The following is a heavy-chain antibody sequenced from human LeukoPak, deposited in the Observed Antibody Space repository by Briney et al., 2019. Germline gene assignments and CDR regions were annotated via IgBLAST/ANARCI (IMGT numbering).Heavy chain of an antibody. CDR1: GGSISRYY. D-gene: IGHD3-3*01. CDR3: ARAVRFLEWDEDAFDI. Sequence: PSETLSLTCTVSGGSISRYYWSWIRQPPGKGLEWIGYIYYSGSTNYNPSLKSRVTISVDTSKNQFSLKLSSVTAADTAVYYCARAVRFLEWDEDAFDIWGQGTMVTVSS. J-gene: IGHJ3*02. V-gene: IGHV4-59*01. CDR2: IYYSGST.